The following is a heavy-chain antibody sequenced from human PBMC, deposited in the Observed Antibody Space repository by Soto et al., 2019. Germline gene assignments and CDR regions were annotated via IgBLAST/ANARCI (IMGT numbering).Heavy chain of an antibody. V-gene: IGHV3-48*01. J-gene: IGHJ6*03. CDR1: GFTISSYS. D-gene: IGHD2-8*02. CDR2: IRSSVNTI. Sequence: GGSLRLSCVASGFTISSYSLNWVRQAPGKGLEWVSYIRSSVNTIYYADSVKGRFTISRDNAKNSLYLQMDSLRAEDAAVYYCAVLGYCTVGVCSPDYYMDVWGKGTTVTVSS. CDR3: AVLGYCTVGVCSPDYYMDV.